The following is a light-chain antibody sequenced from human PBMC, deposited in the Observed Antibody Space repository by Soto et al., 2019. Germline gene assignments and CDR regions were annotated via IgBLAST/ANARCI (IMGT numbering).Light chain of an antibody. J-gene: IGKJ2*01. CDR2: KAS. Sequence: DVQMTQSPSTLSASVGDRVTITCRASQSISSWLAWYQQKPGKAPKLLIYKASSLENGVTSRFSGSGSGTEFTLTISSQQPDEFETYYSQQYNSYSHTIGQGNKLEI. CDR3: QQYNSYSHT. CDR1: QSISSW. V-gene: IGKV1-5*03.